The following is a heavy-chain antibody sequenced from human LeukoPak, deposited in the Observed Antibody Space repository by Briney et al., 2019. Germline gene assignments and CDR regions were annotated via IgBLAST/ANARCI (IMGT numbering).Heavy chain of an antibody. CDR1: GFTFTSYA. D-gene: IGHD1-26*01. CDR2: ISGSGGST. CDR3: AKAHGGSYHSGID. V-gene: IGHV3-23*01. Sequence: GGSLRLSCAASGFTFTSYAMNWVRQAPGKGLEWVSDISGSGGSTYYADSVKGRFSISRDNSKNTLYLHLNSLRVEDTAEYYCAKAHGGSYHSGIDWGQGTLVIVSS. J-gene: IGHJ4*02.